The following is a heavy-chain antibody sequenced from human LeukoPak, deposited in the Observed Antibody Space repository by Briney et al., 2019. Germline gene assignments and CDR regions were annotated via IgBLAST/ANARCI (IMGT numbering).Heavy chain of an antibody. CDR2: IYHSGST. CDR3: ARHLGTSSLMRYYYYMDV. V-gene: IGHV4-38-2*01. D-gene: IGHD3-3*02. J-gene: IGHJ6*03. CDR1: GYSISSGYY. Sequence: SETLSLTCAVSGYSISSGYYWGWIRQPPGKGLEWIGSIYHSGSTYYNPSLKSRVTISVDTSKNQFSLKLSSVTAADTAVYYCARHLGTSSLMRYYYYMDVWGKGTTVTVSS.